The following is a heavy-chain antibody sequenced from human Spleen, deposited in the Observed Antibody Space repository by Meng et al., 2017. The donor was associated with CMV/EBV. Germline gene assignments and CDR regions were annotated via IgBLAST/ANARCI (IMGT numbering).Heavy chain of an antibody. D-gene: IGHD2-2*01. J-gene: IGHJ3*01. V-gene: IGHV1-46*01. Sequence: ASVKVSCKASGGSFSSSSLMWVRQAPGQGLEWMGIINPSSDSTTYAHNFQGRISLTTDASRTTVHMELSGLKSEDTAVYYCAREYQMFHNNGAFDVWGHGTMVTVSS. CDR2: INPSSDST. CDR3: AREYQMFHNNGAFDV. CDR1: GGSFSSSS.